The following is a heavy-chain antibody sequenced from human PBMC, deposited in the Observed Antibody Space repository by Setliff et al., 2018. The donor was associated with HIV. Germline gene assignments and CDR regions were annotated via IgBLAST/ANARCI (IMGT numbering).Heavy chain of an antibody. CDR2: TYLGAT. V-gene: IGHV1-18*04. CDR1: GYTFTSYG. CDR3: ATGGGQSFDY. J-gene: IGHJ4*02. D-gene: IGHD1-26*01. Sequence: ASVKVSCKTSGYTFTSYGMNWIRQAPGQGLEWMGWTYLGATNYAQRFRDRFTVTTDTSTSTAYMELRGLSPDDTALYFCATGGGQSFDYWGQRTLVTSPQ.